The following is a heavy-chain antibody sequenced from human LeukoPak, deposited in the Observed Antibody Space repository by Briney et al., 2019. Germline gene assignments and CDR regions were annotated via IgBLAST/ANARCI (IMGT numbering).Heavy chain of an antibody. J-gene: IGHJ4*02. D-gene: IGHD5-12*01. CDR3: ATGYIGYAN. V-gene: IGHV3-7*05. Sequence: GGSLRLSCAASGFRFSNYAMTWVRQAPGRGLEWVASIKEDGSEKYYVDSVKGRFTISRDNAKNSLYLQMNSLRAEDTAVYYCATGYIGYANWGQGTLVTVSS. CDR2: IKEDGSEK. CDR1: GFRFSNYA.